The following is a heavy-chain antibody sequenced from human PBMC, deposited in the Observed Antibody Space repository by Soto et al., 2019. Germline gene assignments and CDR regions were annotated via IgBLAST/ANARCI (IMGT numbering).Heavy chain of an antibody. J-gene: IGHJ4*02. CDR3: ARPSDFGGAYKPSNFVS. CDR1: GYIFTKYW. V-gene: IGHV5-51*01. CDR2: IYPGDSDT. D-gene: IGHD3-16*01. Sequence: PGESLTISCKASGYIFTKYWIGWVRQMSANGLEWMGIIYPGDSDTRYSPSFQDQATISVAKSISTAYLQWSRLKASNAATYYCARPSDFGGAYKPSNFVSWDQETLFTVSS.